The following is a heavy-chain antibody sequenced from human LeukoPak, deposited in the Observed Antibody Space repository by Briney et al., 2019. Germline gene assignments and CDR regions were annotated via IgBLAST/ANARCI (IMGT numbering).Heavy chain of an antibody. CDR2: TYYRSKWYN. V-gene: IGHV6-1*01. D-gene: IGHD3-3*01. J-gene: IGHJ3*02. Sequence: SQTLSLTCAISGDXVSSNSAAWNWIRQSPSRGLEWLGGTYYRSKWYNDYAVSVKSRITINPDTSKNQFSLQLNSVTPEDTAVYYCARDGTMRSGPAFDIWGQGTMVTVSS. CDR3: ARDGTMRSGPAFDI. CDR1: GDXVSSNSAA.